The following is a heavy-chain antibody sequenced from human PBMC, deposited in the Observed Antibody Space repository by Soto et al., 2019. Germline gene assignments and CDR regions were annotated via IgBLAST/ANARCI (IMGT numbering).Heavy chain of an antibody. D-gene: IGHD5-12*01. CDR2: IVASGGIT. CDR1: GFTFSSYP. V-gene: IGHV3-23*01. CDR3: AKNSAATIRVGSDY. Sequence: EVQLLESGGGLAQPGGTLRLSCAATGFTFSSYPMSWVRQAPGQGLEWVSGIVASGGITYYADSVKGRFTISRDNSKNTLYQQMNSLRAEDTAVYYCAKNSAATIRVGSDYWGQGTLVTVSS. J-gene: IGHJ4*02.